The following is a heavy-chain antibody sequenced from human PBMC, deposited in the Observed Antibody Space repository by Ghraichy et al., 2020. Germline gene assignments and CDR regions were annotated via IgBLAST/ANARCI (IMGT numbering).Heavy chain of an antibody. J-gene: IGHJ6*02. CDR1: GFTFSRYG. CDR2: TSYDGNNT. CDR3: AKERDTSGYYSFRGDYYGMDV. Sequence: SCAASGFTFSRYGMHWVRQAPGKGLEWVAVTSYDGNNTNYADSVKGRFTISRDSSKNTLYLQMNSLRAEDTAVYYCAKERDTSGYYSFRGDYYGMDVWGQGTTVTVSS. D-gene: IGHD3-22*01. V-gene: IGHV3-30*18.